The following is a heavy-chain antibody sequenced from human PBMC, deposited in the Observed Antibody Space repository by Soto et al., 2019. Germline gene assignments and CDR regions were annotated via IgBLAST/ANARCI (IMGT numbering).Heavy chain of an antibody. CDR3: ARVEAPFGESLH. D-gene: IGHD3-10*01. CDR1: GYTFSSYT. V-gene: IGHV1-18*01. CDR2: ISPDDGNT. J-gene: IGHJ4*02. Sequence: QIQLAQSGGEVKKPGASVKVSCKTSGYTFSSYTIAWVRQAPGQGLEWLGWISPDDGNTEYEQKFQGRVTMTADTLTNNAYMELRSLKYDDTAVYYCARVEAPFGESLHWGQGTRVTVSA.